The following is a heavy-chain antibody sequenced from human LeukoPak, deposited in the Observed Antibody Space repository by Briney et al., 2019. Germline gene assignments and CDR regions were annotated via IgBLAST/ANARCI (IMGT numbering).Heavy chain of an antibody. J-gene: IGHJ4*02. CDR3: ARHLAAAGKFDY. V-gene: IGHV1-69*13. CDR1: GYTFTSYG. D-gene: IGHD6-13*01. Sequence: SVKVSCKASGYTFTSYGISWVRQAPGQGLEWMGWIIPIFGTANYAQKFQGRVTITADESTSTAYMELSSLRSEDTAVYYCARHLAAAGKFDYWGQGTLVTVSS. CDR2: IIPIFGTA.